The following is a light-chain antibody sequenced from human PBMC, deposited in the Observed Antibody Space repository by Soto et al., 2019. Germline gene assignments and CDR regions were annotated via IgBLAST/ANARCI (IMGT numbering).Light chain of an antibody. CDR2: DAS. J-gene: IGKJ5*01. V-gene: IGKV3-11*01. Sequence: EIVLTQSPATLSLSPGERATLSCRASQSVSSYLAWYQQKPGQAPRLLIYDASNRATGIPARFSGSGSGTDFTLTISSLGPEDFAVYYCQQRSNPSITFGQGTRLEIK. CDR1: QSVSSY. CDR3: QQRSNPSIT.